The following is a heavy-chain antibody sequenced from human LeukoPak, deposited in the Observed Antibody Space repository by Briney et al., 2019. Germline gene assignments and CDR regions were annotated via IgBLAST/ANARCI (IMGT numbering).Heavy chain of an antibody. V-gene: IGHV3-23*01. CDR2: ISGSGGST. CDR3: AKIMEDIVVVPAAIFDY. CDR1: GFTFSSYA. Sequence: GGSLRLSCAASGFTFSSYAMSWVRQAPGKGLEWVSAISGSGGSTYYADSVKGRFTISRDNSKNTLYLQMNSLRAEDTAVYYCAKIMEDIVVVPAAIFDYWGKGTTVTVSS. D-gene: IGHD2-2*01. J-gene: IGHJ4*03.